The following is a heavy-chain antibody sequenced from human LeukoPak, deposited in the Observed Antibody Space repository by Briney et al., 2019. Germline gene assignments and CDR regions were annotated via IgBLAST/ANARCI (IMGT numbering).Heavy chain of an antibody. CDR3: AKQTVVIPTAADAFDI. V-gene: IGHV3-23*01. Sequence: GGSLRLSCAASGFTFSSYAMSWVRQAPGKGLGWVSAISGSGGSTYYADSAKGRFTISRDNSKNTLYLQMNSLRAEDTAVYYCAKQTVVIPTAADAFDIWGQGTMVTVSS. CDR2: ISGSGGST. CDR1: GFTFSSYA. D-gene: IGHD2-2*01. J-gene: IGHJ3*02.